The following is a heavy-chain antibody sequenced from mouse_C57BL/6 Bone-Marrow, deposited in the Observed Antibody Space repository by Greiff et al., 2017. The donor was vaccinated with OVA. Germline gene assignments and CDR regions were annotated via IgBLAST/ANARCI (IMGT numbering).Heavy chain of an antibody. D-gene: IGHD1-1*01. CDR1: GYTFTGYW. CDR3: ARRRGFTVVDAMDY. J-gene: IGHJ4*01. Sequence: QVQLQQSGAELMKPGASVKLSCKATGYTFTGYWIEWVKQRPGHGLEWIGEILPGSGGTNYNEKFKGKATLTADKSSSTAYMQLSSLTSEDSAVYFCARRRGFTVVDAMDYWGQGTSVTVSS. V-gene: IGHV1-9*01. CDR2: ILPGSGGT.